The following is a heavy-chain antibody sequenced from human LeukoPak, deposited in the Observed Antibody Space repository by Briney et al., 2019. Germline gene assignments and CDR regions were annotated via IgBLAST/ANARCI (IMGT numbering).Heavy chain of an antibody. D-gene: IGHD2-2*01. CDR2: IYYSGST. CDR3: ARHASCSNTSCPIWRRYYYGMDV. CDR1: GGSISSYY. J-gene: IGHJ6*02. Sequence: SETLSLTCTVSGGSISSYYWSWIRQPPGKGLEWIGYIYYSGSTNYNPSLKSRVTISVDTSKNQFSLKLSSVTAADTAVYYCARHASCSNTSCPIWRRYYYGMDVWGQGTTVTVSS. V-gene: IGHV4-59*08.